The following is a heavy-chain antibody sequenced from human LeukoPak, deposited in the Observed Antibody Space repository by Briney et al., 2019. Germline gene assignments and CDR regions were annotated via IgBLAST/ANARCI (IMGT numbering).Heavy chain of an antibody. V-gene: IGHV4-59*01. D-gene: IGHD4-17*01. CDR2: IYYSGST. CDR1: GGSISSYY. J-gene: IGHJ4*02. Sequence: SETLSLTCTVSGGSISSYYWSWIRQPPGKGLEWIGYIYYSGSTNYNPSLKSRVTISVDTSKDQFSLKLSSVTAADTAVYYCARIGPRTVTSLSYYFDYWGQGTLVTVSS. CDR3: ARIGPRTVTSLSYYFDY.